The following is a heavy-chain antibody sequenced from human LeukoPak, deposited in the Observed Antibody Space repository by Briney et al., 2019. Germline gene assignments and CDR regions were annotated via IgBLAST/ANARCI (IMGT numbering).Heavy chain of an antibody. J-gene: IGHJ3*02. CDR2: IYYSGST. D-gene: IGHD3-22*01. CDR3: ARLDDSSGYYQDDAFDI. Sequence: SETLSLTCTVSGGSISSYYWSWIRQPPGKGLEWIGCIYYSGSTNYNPSLKSRVTISVDTSKNQFSLKLSSVTAADTAVYYCARLDDSSGYYQDDAFDIWGQGTMVTVSS. CDR1: GGSISSYY. V-gene: IGHV4-59*08.